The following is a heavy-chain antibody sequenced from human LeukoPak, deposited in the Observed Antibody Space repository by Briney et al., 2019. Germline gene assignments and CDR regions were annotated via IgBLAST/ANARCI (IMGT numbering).Heavy chain of an antibody. CDR1: GFTFSSYG. Sequence: PGGSLRLSCAASGFTFSSYGMHWVRQAPGKGLEWVAVISYDGSNKYYADSVKGQFTISRDNSKNTLYLQMNSLRAEDTAVYYCAKIGTNYYYDSSGYYPLGAFDIWGQGTMVTVSS. CDR2: ISYDGSNK. D-gene: IGHD3-22*01. CDR3: AKIGTNYYYDSSGYYPLGAFDI. V-gene: IGHV3-30*18. J-gene: IGHJ3*02.